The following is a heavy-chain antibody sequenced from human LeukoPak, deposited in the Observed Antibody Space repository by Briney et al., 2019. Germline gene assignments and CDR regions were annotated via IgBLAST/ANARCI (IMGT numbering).Heavy chain of an antibody. V-gene: IGHV3-23*01. Sequence: GGSLRLSCAASGFTFSSYAMSWVRQAPGKGLEWVSAISGSGGRTYYADSVKGRFTISRDNSKNTLYLQTNSLRAEDTAVYHCAKGEVGAAAGTGFDYWGQGTLVTVSS. CDR3: AKGEVGAAAGTGFDY. J-gene: IGHJ4*02. CDR2: ISGSGGRT. CDR1: GFTFSSYA. D-gene: IGHD6-13*01.